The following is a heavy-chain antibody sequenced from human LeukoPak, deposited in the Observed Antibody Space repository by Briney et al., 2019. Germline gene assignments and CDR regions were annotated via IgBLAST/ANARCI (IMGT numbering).Heavy chain of an antibody. J-gene: IGHJ6*02. CDR2: IRSKAYGGTT. V-gene: IGHV3-49*04. CDR3: PRGPIQLCLYYGMDV. Sequence: PGGSLRLSCTASGFTFGDHAMSWVRQAPGKGLEWVGFIRSKAYGGTTEYAASVKGRFTISRDDSKRIPYLQMNSLKTEDTAVYYCPRGPIQLCLYYGMDVWAQGPTVIVSS. D-gene: IGHD5-18*01. CDR1: GFTFGDHA.